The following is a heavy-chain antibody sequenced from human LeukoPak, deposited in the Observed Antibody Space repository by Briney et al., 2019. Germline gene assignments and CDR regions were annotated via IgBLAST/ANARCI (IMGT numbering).Heavy chain of an antibody. J-gene: IGHJ6*02. CDR1: GFTFSSYG. D-gene: IGHD5-18*01. CDR3: AKDRRYSYGPYYYYYGMDV. Sequence: PGRSLRLSCAASGFTFSSYGMHWVRQAPGKGLEWVAVISYDGSNKYYADSVKGRFTISRDNSKNTLYLQMNSLRAEDTAVYYCAKDRRYSYGPYYYYYGMDVWGQGSTVTVSS. CDR2: ISYDGSNK. V-gene: IGHV3-30*18.